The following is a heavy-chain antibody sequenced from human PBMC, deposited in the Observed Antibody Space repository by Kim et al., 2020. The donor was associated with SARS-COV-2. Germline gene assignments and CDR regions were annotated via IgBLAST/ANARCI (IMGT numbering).Heavy chain of an antibody. CDR1: GYTFTGYY. CDR2: INPNRGGT. V-gene: IGHV1-2*06. Sequence: ASVKVSCKASGYTFTGYYMHWVRQAPGQGLEWMGRINPNRGGTNYAQKFQGRVTMTRDTSIDTAYMELSRLRSDDTAVYYCARDLRPIVLMVYADGSFDCWGQGTLVTVSS. J-gene: IGHJ4*02. CDR3: ARDLRPIVLMVYADGSFDC. D-gene: IGHD2-8*01.